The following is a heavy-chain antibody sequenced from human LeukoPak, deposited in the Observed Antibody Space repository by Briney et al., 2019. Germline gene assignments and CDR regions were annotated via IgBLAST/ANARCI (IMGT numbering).Heavy chain of an antibody. J-gene: IGHJ4*02. Sequence: GGSLRLSCAASGFTFRNYEMNWVRQAPGKGLEWVSHIGPSGDTIYYADSVEGRFTIYRDNAKNSLYLQMNSLRAEDTAVYYCHVRLGELSLITWGQGTLVTVSS. D-gene: IGHD3-16*02. CDR3: HVRLGELSLIT. CDR1: GFTFRNYE. V-gene: IGHV3-48*03. CDR2: IGPSGDTI.